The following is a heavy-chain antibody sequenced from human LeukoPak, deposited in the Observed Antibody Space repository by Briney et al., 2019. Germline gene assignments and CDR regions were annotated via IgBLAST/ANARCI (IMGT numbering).Heavy chain of an antibody. D-gene: IGHD1-26*01. CDR3: ARSYVGANGFDY. V-gene: IGHV3-7*01. Sequence: GGSLRLSCAASGFSFNNYWMTWVRQAPGKGLEWVANIKQDGSEKYYVDSVKGRFTLSRDNSKNTLYLQMNSLRAEDTAVYYCARSYVGANGFDYWGQGTLVTVSS. J-gene: IGHJ4*02. CDR2: IKQDGSEK. CDR1: GFSFNNYW.